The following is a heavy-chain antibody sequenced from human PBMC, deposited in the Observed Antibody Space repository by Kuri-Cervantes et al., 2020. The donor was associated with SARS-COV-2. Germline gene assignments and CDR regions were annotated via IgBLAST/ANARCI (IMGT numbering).Heavy chain of an antibody. Sequence: GESLKISCAASGFIFSSHSMNWVRQAPGKGLEWVSYISSSSSTIYYADSVKGRFTISRDNSKNTLYLQMNSLRAEDTAVYYCAKDFYSPRGGWYYFDYWGQGTLVTVSS. CDR2: ISSSSSTI. CDR1: GFIFSSHS. J-gene: IGHJ4*02. D-gene: IGHD2-15*01. V-gene: IGHV3-48*01. CDR3: AKDFYSPRGGWYYFDY.